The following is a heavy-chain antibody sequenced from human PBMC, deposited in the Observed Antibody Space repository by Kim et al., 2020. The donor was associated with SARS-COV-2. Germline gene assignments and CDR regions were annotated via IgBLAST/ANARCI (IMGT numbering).Heavy chain of an antibody. J-gene: IGHJ4*02. CDR2: INQDGSEK. D-gene: IGHD5-12*01. V-gene: IGHV3-7*01. CDR1: GFTFSSYW. Sequence: GGSLRLSCAASGFTFSSYWMSWVRQAPGKGLEWVANINQDGSEKYYVDSVKGRFTISRDNAKNSLYLQMNSLRAEDTAVYYCARDREYSGYDYIFDYWGQGTLVPVSS. CDR3: ARDREYSGYDYIFDY.